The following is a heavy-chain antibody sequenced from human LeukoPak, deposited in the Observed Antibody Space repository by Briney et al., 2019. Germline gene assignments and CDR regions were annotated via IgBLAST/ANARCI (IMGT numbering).Heavy chain of an antibody. CDR2: IYPGDSDT. CDR3: ARRAYYYDSSGYGAFDI. V-gene: IGHV5-51*01. Sequence: GESLKISCKGSGYSFTSYWIGWARQMPGKGLEWMGIIYPGDSDTRYSPSFQGQVTISADKSISTAYLQWSSLKASDTAMYYCARRAYYYDSSGYGAFDIWGQGTMVTVSS. J-gene: IGHJ3*02. D-gene: IGHD3-22*01. CDR1: GYSFTSYW.